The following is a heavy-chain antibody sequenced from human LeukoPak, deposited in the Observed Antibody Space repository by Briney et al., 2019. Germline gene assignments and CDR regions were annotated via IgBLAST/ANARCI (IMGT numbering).Heavy chain of an antibody. J-gene: IGHJ4*02. CDR2: ISSGSSNTI. CDR3: ARAAGSWELDY. D-gene: IGHD1-26*01. Sequence: GGSLRLSCAASGFSFSAYYMIWIRQAPGKGLESVSYISSGSSNTIYYADSVKDRFTTSRDNAKNSLYLQMNSLRAEDTALYYCARAAGSWELDYWGQGTLVTVSS. CDR1: GFSFSAYY. V-gene: IGHV3-11*04.